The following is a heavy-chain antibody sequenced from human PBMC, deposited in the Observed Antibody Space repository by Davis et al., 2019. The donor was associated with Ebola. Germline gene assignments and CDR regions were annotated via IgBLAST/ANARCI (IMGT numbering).Heavy chain of an antibody. CDR2: IRQDGSEK. CDR1: GFTFSSYA. V-gene: IGHV3-7*03. CDR3: ARDVRGITGPSEY. D-gene: IGHD1-1*01. Sequence: GGSLRLSCAASGFTFSSYAMHWVRQAPGKGLEWVANIRQDGSEKYYVDSVKGRFTISRDNAKNSLYLQMNSLRAEDTAVYYCARDVRGITGPSEYWGQGTLVTVSS. J-gene: IGHJ4*02.